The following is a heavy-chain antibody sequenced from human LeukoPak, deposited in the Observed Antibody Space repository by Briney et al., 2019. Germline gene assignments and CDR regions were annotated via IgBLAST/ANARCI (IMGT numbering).Heavy chain of an antibody. CDR1: GGSISSGGYY. V-gene: IGHV4-31*03. D-gene: IGHD3-10*02. J-gene: IGHJ4*02. Sequence: SQTLSLTCTVSGGSISSGGYYWSWIRQYPGKGLEWIGYIYYSGSTYYNPSLKSRVTISVDTSKNQFSLKLSSVTAADTAVYYCACSGSYLFDYWGQGTLVTVSS. CDR3: ACSGSYLFDY. CDR2: IYYSGST.